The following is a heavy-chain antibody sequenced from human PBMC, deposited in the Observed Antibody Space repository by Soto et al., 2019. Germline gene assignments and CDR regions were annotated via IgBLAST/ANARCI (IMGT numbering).Heavy chain of an antibody. CDR2: INAGNGNT. V-gene: IGHV1-3*01. Sequence: ASVKVSCKASGYTFTSYAMHWVRQAPGQRLEWMGWINAGNGNTKYSQKFQGRVTVTKDTSASTAYMELSSLRSEDTAVYYCARDKRDLRFLEWSYYFDDWGQGTLVTVSS. J-gene: IGHJ4*02. D-gene: IGHD3-3*01. CDR3: ARDKRDLRFLEWSYYFDD. CDR1: GYTFTSYA.